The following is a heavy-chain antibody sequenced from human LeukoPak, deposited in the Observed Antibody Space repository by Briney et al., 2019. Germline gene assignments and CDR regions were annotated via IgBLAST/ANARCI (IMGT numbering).Heavy chain of an antibody. CDR3: ASDGGPFDH. Sequence: GGSLRLSCEASGFTFSTYWMTWVRQAPGKGLEWVANIKQQGTERYYVDSVKGRFTISRDDAKKSVYLQMNSLRAEDTAVYFCASDGGPFDHWGQGILVTVAS. V-gene: IGHV3-7*01. J-gene: IGHJ4*02. CDR2: IKQQGTER. D-gene: IGHD3-16*01. CDR1: GFTFSTYW.